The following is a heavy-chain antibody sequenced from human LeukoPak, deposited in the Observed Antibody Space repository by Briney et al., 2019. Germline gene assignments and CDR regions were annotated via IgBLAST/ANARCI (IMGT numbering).Heavy chain of an antibody. CDR1: GFSVISNY. CDR2: IYGGGST. D-gene: IGHD3-10*01. J-gene: IGHJ4*02. CDR3: AINSYGSGSYDY. Sequence: GGSLRLSCAASGFSVISNYMSWVCQAPGKGLEWVSIIYGGGSTYYADSVKGRFTISRDNSKNTMYLQMNSLRAEDTAVYYCAINSYGSGSYDYWGQGTLVTVSS. V-gene: IGHV3-53*01.